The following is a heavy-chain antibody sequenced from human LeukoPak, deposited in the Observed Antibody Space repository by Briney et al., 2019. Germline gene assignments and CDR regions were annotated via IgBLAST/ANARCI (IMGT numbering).Heavy chain of an antibody. CDR2: ISAYNGNT. CDR1: GYTFTSYG. J-gene: IGHJ4*02. CDR3: ARGPVTIFGVVTIDF. V-gene: IGHV1-18*01. D-gene: IGHD3-3*01. Sequence: ASVKVSCKGSGYTFTSYGISWVRQAPGQGLEWMGWISAYNGNTNYAQKLQGRVTMTTDTSTSTAFMELRSLRSDDTAVYYCARGPVTIFGVVTIDFWGQGTLVTVSS.